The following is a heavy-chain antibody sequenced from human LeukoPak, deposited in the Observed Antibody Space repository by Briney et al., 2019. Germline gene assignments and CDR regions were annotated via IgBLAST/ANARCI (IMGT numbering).Heavy chain of an antibody. Sequence: SETLSLTCTVSGGPVSSGSYYWSWIRQHPGKGLEWIGYIYYSGSTYYNPSLKSRVTISVDTSKNQFSLKLSSVTAADTAVYYCARGGDYDFWSGYYSRFDYWGQGTLVTVSS. CDR1: GGPVSSGSYY. CDR3: ARGGDYDFWSGYYSRFDY. V-gene: IGHV4-31*03. J-gene: IGHJ4*02. D-gene: IGHD3-3*01. CDR2: IYYSGST.